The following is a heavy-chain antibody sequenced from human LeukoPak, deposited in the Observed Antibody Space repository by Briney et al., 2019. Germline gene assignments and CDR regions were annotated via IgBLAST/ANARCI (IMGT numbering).Heavy chain of an antibody. Sequence: PSETLSLTCTVSGGSISSYYWSWIRQPPGKGLEWIGYIYYSGSTNYNPFLKSRVTISVDTSKNQFSLKLSSVTAADTAVYYCATSRGYSYGTTFLDYWGQGTLVTVSS. CDR2: IYYSGST. J-gene: IGHJ4*02. CDR3: ATSRGYSYGTTFLDY. D-gene: IGHD5-18*01. V-gene: IGHV4-59*08. CDR1: GGSISSYY.